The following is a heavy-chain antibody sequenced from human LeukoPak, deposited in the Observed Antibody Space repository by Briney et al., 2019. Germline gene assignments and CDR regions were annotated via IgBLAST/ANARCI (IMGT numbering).Heavy chain of an antibody. V-gene: IGHV4-59*01. CDR2: IYYSGST. D-gene: IGHD2-2*02. Sequence: NPSETLSLTCTVSGGSISSYYWSWIRQPPGKGLEWIGYIYYSGSTNYNPSLKSRVTISVDTSKNQFSLKLSSVTAADTAVYYCARGRDCSSTSCYSGYYYYGMDVWGQGTTVTVSS. J-gene: IGHJ6*02. CDR1: GGSISSYY. CDR3: ARGRDCSSTSCYSGYYYYGMDV.